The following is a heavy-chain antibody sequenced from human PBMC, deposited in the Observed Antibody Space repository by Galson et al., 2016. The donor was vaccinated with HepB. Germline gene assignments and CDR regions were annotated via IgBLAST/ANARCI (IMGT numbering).Heavy chain of an antibody. J-gene: IGHJ4*02. CDR2: TSAYSDHS. Sequence: SVKVSCKASGYSFATYGISWVRQAPGQGLEWMGWTSAYSDHSNYAQKFQGRVTITTDTFTTTVNMELKSLRSDDTAIYYCARDRGRDEDTFDSWGQGTLITVSS. V-gene: IGHV1-18*01. CDR3: ARDRGRDEDTFDS. CDR1: GYSFATYG.